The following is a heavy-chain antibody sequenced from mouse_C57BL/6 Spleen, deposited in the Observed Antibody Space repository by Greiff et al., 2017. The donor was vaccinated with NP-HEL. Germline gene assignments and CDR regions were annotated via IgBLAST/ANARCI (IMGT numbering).Heavy chain of an antibody. CDR2: IHPNSGST. J-gene: IGHJ3*01. V-gene: IGHV1-64*01. D-gene: IGHD3-2*02. CDR1: GYTFTSYW. Sequence: QVQLQQPGAELVKPGASVQLSCKASGYTFTSYWMHWVKQRPGQGLEWIGMIHPNSGSTNYNEKFKSKATLTVDKSSSTAYMQLSSLTSEDSAVYYCARDSSGLAYWGQGTLVTVSA. CDR3: ARDSSGLAY.